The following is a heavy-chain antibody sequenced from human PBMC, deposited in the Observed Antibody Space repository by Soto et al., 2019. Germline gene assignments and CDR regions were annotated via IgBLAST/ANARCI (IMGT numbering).Heavy chain of an antibody. D-gene: IGHD1-1*01. V-gene: IGHV3-7*01. J-gene: IGHJ4*02. CDR3: ARTGDGHHDFLDY. CDR2: INQDGNED. CDR1: GFKFSNYW. Sequence: PGGSLRLSCAASGFKFSNYWMSWVRQAPGKGLEWVANINQDGNEDNLLDSVKGRFTISRDNAKNSLFLQMNSLRVDDTAVYYCARTGDGHHDFLDYWGQGALVTVSS.